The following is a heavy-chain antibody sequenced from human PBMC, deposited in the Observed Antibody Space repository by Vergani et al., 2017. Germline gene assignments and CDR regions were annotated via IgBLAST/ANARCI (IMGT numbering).Heavy chain of an antibody. V-gene: IGHV3-43*01. Sequence: VQLVESGGGVVQPGRSLRLSCAASGFTFSSYTMHWVRQAPGKGLEWVSLISWDGGSTYYADSVKVRFTISRDNSKNSLYLQMNSLRTDDTDLYYCATTPSPYSSGWSGYWGQGTLVTVSS. CDR2: ISWDGGST. J-gene: IGHJ4*02. CDR1: GFTFSSYT. CDR3: ATTPSPYSSGWSGY. D-gene: IGHD6-19*01.